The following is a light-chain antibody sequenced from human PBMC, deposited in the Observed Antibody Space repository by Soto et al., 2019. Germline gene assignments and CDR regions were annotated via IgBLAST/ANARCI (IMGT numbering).Light chain of an antibody. V-gene: IGKV3-15*01. CDR1: QSVSSN. CDR2: GAS. J-gene: IGKJ2*01. Sequence: EIVMTQSPATLSVSPGERATLSCRASQSVSSNLAWYQQKPGQAPRLLIYGASTRATGIPARFSSSGSGTEFTLTISSLQSEDFAVYYCQQYNDWPPEYTFGQGTKLEIK. CDR3: QQYNDWPPEYT.